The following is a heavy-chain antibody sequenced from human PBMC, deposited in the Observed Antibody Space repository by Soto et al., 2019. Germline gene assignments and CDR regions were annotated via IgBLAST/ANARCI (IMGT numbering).Heavy chain of an antibody. D-gene: IGHD3-22*01. V-gene: IGHV4-31*03. CDR1: GGSISSGGYY. J-gene: IGHJ4*02. CDR3: ARWVYYYDSSGYSGVDY. Sequence: SETLSLTCTVSGGSISSGGYYWSWIRHHPGKGLEWIGYIYYSGSTYYNPSLKSRVTISVDTSKNQFSLKLSSVTAADTAVYYCARWVYYYDSSGYSGVDYWGQGTLVTVSS. CDR2: IYYSGST.